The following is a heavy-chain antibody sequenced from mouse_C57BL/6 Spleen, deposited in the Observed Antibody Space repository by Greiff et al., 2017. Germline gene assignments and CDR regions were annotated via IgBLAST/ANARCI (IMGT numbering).Heavy chain of an antibody. CDR2: INYDGSST. D-gene: IGHD4-1*02. Sequence: EVQRVESEGGLVQPGSSMKLSCTASGFTFSDYYMAWVRQVPEKGLEWVANINYDGSSTYYLDSLKSRFIISRDNAKNILYLQMSSLKSEDTATYYCARVNWEGAWFAYWGQGTLVTVSA. CDR1: GFTFSDYY. V-gene: IGHV5-16*01. CDR3: ARVNWEGAWFAY. J-gene: IGHJ3*01.